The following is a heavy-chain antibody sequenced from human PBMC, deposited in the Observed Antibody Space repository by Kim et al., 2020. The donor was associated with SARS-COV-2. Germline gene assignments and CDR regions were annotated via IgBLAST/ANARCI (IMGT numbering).Heavy chain of an antibody. D-gene: IGHD3-16*01. CDR1: GFTFSGYA. CDR3: ARDIVWGGRGSIVY. Sequence: GGSLRLSCAASGFTFSGYAMHWVRQAPGKGLEWVAVIRDDGSNKNYADSVKGRFTISRDNSKNTLYLQMNSLRAEDTAVYYCARDIVWGGRGSIVYWGQG. J-gene: IGHJ4*02. CDR2: IRDDGSNK. V-gene: IGHV3-33*01.